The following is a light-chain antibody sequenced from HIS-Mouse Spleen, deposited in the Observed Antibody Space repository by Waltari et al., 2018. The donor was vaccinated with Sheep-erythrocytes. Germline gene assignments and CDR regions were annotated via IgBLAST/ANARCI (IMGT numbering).Light chain of an antibody. V-gene: IGLV3-19*01. CDR1: SRRSYY. CDR3: NSRDSSGNHLGVV. CDR2: GKN. J-gene: IGLJ2*01. Sequence: SSELTQDPAVSVALGQTVRITCQGDSRRSYYATLFQQKPGQAPVLVIYGKNNRPSGIPDRFSGSSSGNTASLTITGAQAEDEADFYCNSRDSSGNHLGVVFGGGTKLTVL.